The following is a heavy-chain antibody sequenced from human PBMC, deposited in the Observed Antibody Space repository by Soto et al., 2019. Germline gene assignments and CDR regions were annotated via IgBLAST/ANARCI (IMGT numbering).Heavy chain of an antibody. CDR2: IFWDDDK. D-gene: IGHD4-17*01. Sequence: QITLRESGPTLVKPTQTITLTCTFSGFSLSTRGVAVGWIRQPPGKALEWLALIFWDDDKRYSPSLRTRLSIIKDTSKNHVVLIMTNMDPVDTATYFCAHRPGSYGDHSVGFDSWGQGIPVTVSS. CDR1: GFSLSTRGVA. J-gene: IGHJ4*02. CDR3: AHRPGSYGDHSVGFDS. V-gene: IGHV2-5*02.